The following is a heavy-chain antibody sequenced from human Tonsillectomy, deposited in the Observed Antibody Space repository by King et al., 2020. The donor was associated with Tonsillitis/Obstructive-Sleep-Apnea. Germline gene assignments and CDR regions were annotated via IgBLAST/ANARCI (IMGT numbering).Heavy chain of an antibody. CDR3: ARHQVDSSSCYVDY. CDR2: IYYSGST. D-gene: IGHD6-13*01. J-gene: IGHJ4*02. CDR1: GGSISSSSYY. V-gene: IGHV4-39*01. Sequence: LQLQESGPGLVKPSETLSLTCIVSGGSISSSSYYWGWIRQPPGQGLEWIGSIYYSGSTYYNPSLKSRVTISVDTSKNQFSLKLSSVTATDTAVYYCARHQVDSSSCYVDYWGQGTLVTVSS.